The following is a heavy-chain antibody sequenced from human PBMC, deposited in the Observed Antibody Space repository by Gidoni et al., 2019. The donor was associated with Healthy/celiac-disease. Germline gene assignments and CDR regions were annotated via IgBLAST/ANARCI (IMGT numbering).Heavy chain of an antibody. D-gene: IGHD3-10*01. CDR2: IYYSGST. Sequence: QLQLQESGPGLVKPSETLSLTCTVSGGSISSSSYYWGWIRQPPGKGLEWIGSIYYSGSTYYNPSLKSRVTISVDTSKNQFSLKLSSVTAADTAVYYCARSSHGSGSYHDYWGQGTLVTVSS. CDR1: GGSISSSSYY. J-gene: IGHJ4*02. CDR3: ARSSHGSGSYHDY. V-gene: IGHV4-39*01.